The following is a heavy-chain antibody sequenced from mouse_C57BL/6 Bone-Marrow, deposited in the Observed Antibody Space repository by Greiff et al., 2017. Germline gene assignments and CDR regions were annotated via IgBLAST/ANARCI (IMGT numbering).Heavy chain of an antibody. CDR1: GYTFTSYW. D-gene: IGHD1-1*01. Sequence: VQLQQPGTELVKPGASVKLSCKASGYTFTSYWMHWVKQRPGQGLEWIGNINPSNGGTNYNEKFKSKATLTVDKSSSTAYMQLSSLTSEDSAVYYCARSFYYGSSYGLWFAYWGQGTLVTVSA. V-gene: IGHV1-53*01. CDR2: INPSNGGT. J-gene: IGHJ3*01. CDR3: ARSFYYGSSYGLWFAY.